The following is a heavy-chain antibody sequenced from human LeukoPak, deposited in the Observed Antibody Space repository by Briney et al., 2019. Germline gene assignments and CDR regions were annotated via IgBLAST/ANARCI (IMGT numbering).Heavy chain of an antibody. D-gene: IGHD3-22*01. CDR1: GFIFSSYG. J-gene: IGHJ4*02. Sequence: GGSLRLSCAASGFIFSSYGMHWVRQAPGKGLEWVSGINWNGGSTGYADSVKGRFTISRDNAKNSLYVQMNSLRAEDTAVYYCARLTTGPFYFDYWGQGTLVTVSS. V-gene: IGHV3-20*04. CDR3: ARLTTGPFYFDY. CDR2: INWNGGST.